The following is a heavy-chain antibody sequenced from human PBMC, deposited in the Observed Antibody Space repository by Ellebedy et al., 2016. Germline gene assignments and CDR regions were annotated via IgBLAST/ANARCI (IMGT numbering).Heavy chain of an antibody. CDR3: ARGGGIQGYYFDY. Sequence: SETLSLTCTVSGGSVSSGSYYWSWIRQPPGKGLEWIGYIYYSGSTNYNPSLKSRVTISVDTSKNQFSLKLSSVTAADTAVYYCARGGGIQGYYFDYWGQGTLVTVSS. D-gene: IGHD6-25*01. V-gene: IGHV4-61*01. J-gene: IGHJ4*02. CDR1: GGSVSSGSYY. CDR2: IYYSGST.